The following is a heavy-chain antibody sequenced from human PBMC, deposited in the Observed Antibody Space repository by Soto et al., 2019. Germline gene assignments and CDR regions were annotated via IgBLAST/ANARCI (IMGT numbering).Heavy chain of an antibody. J-gene: IGHJ4*02. CDR1: GGSFNGYS. CDR2: IFSSGTT. D-gene: IGHD2-21*02. V-gene: IGHV4-59*12. Sequence: PSETLSLTCTVSGGSFNGYSWNWIRQPPGKGLESIGYIFSSGTTKYNPSLKSRLTISVDTSKSPFSLKLSSVTAADTAVYYCARGVGHIVVVTATETAHDYWGQGTLVTVSS. CDR3: ARGVGHIVVVTATETAHDY.